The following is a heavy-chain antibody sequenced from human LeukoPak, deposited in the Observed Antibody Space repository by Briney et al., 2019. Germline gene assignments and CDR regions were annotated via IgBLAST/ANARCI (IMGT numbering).Heavy chain of an antibody. CDR2: ISSSSTI. Sequence: GGSLRLSCAASGFTFSSYSMNWVRQAPGKRLEWVSYISSSSTIYYADSVKGRFTISRDNAKNSLYLQMNSLRAEDTAVYYCARDSEDDFWSGYLFDYWGQGTLVTVSS. J-gene: IGHJ4*02. CDR3: ARDSEDDFWSGYLFDY. V-gene: IGHV3-48*01. CDR1: GFTFSSYS. D-gene: IGHD3-3*01.